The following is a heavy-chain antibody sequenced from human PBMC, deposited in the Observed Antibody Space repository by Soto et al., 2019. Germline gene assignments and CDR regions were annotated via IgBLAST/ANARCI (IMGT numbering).Heavy chain of an antibody. CDR2: IIPIFGTA. Sequence: QVQLVQSGAEVKKPGSSVKVSCKASGGTFSSYAISWVRQAPGQGLEWMGGIIPIFGTANYAQKFQGRVXIXAXXSTSTAYMELSSLRSEDTAVYYCASLWGAEMATTTWGQGTLVTVSS. V-gene: IGHV1-69*12. CDR1: GGTFSSYA. J-gene: IGHJ5*02. D-gene: IGHD5-12*01. CDR3: ASLWGAEMATTT.